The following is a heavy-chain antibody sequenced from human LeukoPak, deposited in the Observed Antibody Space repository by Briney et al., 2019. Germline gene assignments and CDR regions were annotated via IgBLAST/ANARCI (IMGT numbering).Heavy chain of an antibody. J-gene: IGHJ6*03. V-gene: IGHV3-53*01. CDR2: VYTDGNI. D-gene: IGHD6-13*01. Sequence: GGSLRLSCTASGFTVSGNFMNWVRQAPGKGLEWVSVVYTDGNIYYADSVKGRFTISKDNAENSVYLQMSGLTAEDTGLYYCARDATTAVGWVYMDVWGKGTTVTISS. CDR3: ARDATTAVGWVYMDV. CDR1: GFTVSGNF.